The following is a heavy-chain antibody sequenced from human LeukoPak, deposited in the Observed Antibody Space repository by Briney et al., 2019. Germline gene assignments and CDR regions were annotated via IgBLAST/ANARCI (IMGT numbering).Heavy chain of an antibody. D-gene: IGHD6-19*01. J-gene: IGHJ6*02. V-gene: IGHV3-30*18. CDR1: GFTFSSYG. CDR2: ISYGGSKK. CDR3: AKDEQWLVRHYYGMDV. Sequence: GGSLRLSCAASGFTFSSYGMHWVRQAPGKGLEWAAVISYGGSKKYYADTVKGRFTISRDNSENTLYLQMNSLRAEDTAVYYCAKDEQWLVRHYYGMDVWGQGTTVTVSS.